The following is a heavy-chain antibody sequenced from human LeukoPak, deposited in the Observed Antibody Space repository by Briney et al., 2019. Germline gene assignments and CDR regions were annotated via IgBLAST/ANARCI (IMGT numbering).Heavy chain of an antibody. CDR2: IYNSGGT. V-gene: IGHV4-59*01. J-gene: IGHJ4*02. CDR3: TRDRELGF. D-gene: IGHD1-26*01. CDR1: GGSISIYY. Sequence: SETLSLTCTVSGGSISIYYWNWIRQSPGKGLEWIGSIYNSGGTTYNPSLKSRVTISGDTSKNQFSLKLSSVTAADTAVYYCTRDRELGFWGQGTLVTVSS.